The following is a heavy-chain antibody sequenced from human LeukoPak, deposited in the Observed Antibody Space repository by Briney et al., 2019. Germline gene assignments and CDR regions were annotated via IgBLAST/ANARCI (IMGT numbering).Heavy chain of an antibody. CDR2: ISSSDSYM. CDR1: GFTFCAYG. CDR3: ARGVDY. J-gene: IGHJ4*02. Sequence: GGSLRLSCAGSGFTFCAYGMNWVREAPGKRLEWVSYISSSDSYMYYTDSVKGRFTISRDNAKNSLHLQMNSLRAEDTALYYCARGVDYRGQGTLVTVSS. V-gene: IGHV3-21*06.